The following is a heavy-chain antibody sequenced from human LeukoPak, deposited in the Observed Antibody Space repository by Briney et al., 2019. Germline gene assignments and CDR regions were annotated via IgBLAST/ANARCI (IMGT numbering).Heavy chain of an antibody. CDR2: IIPILGTA. Sequence: RASVKVSCKASGGTFSSYAISWVRQAPGQGLEWMGRIIPILGTANYAQKFQGRVTITADKSTSTAYMELSSLRSEDTAVYYCAREVIIDCSSTSCPFYFDYWGQGTLVTVSS. D-gene: IGHD2-2*01. V-gene: IGHV1-69*04. CDR1: GGTFSSYA. J-gene: IGHJ4*02. CDR3: AREVIIDCSSTSCPFYFDY.